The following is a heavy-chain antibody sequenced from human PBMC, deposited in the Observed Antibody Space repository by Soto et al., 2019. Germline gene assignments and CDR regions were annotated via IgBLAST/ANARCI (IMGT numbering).Heavy chain of an antibody. CDR2: ISYDGSNK. CDR1: GFTFSSYA. CDR3: ARDSYDFWSGYQGIYYYYGMDV. D-gene: IGHD3-3*01. Sequence: GSLRLSCAASGFTFSSYAMHWVRQAPGKGLEWVAVISYDGSNKYYAESVKGRFTISKDNSKNTLYLQMNSLRAEDTAVYYCARDSYDFWSGYQGIYYYYGMDVWGQGTTVTVSS. V-gene: IGHV3-30-3*01. J-gene: IGHJ6*02.